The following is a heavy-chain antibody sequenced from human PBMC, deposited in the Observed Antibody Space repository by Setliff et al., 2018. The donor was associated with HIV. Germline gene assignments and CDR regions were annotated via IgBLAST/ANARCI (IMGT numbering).Heavy chain of an antibody. CDR1: GDSFSNYA. V-gene: IGHV1-69*13. J-gene: IGHJ6*03. CDR3: ATDPQKGGYYYYYMDV. D-gene: IGHD2-15*01. Sequence: GASVKVSCKASGDSFSNYAISWVRQAPGQGLEWMGQIVPIFGTPSYAQKFQGRVTITADESTNTAFMELGSLRSDDTAVYYRATDPQKGGYYYYYMDVWGKGTTVTVSS. CDR2: IVPIFGTP.